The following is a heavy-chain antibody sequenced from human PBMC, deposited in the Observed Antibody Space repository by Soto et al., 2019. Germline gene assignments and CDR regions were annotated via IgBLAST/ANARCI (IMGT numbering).Heavy chain of an antibody. CDR3: GKGAGRSDWGGGLFDH. CDR1: GFTFNNYA. D-gene: IGHD2-21*02. CDR2: IGGRGHTT. Sequence: EVQLLESGGGLVQPGGSLRLSCAASGFTFNNYAMAWVRKAPGKGLEWVSNIGGRGHTTYYADSVKGRFTVSRDNSKSTLSLQMSSLRGEDTAVYYCGKGAGRSDWGGGLFDHWGLGTLVTVSS. V-gene: IGHV3-23*01. J-gene: IGHJ4*02.